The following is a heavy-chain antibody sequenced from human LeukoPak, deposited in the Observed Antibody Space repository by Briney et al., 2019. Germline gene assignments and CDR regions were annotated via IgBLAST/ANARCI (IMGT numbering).Heavy chain of an antibody. CDR2: ISPYTTKT. D-gene: IGHD1-26*01. Sequence: ASVKVSCKVSGYTLTELSMHWVRQAPGQGLEWMGWISPYTTKTNYAQSLQGRVTMTTDTSTSTAYMELRSLRSDDTAVYYCAREGGVGPTAPPDYYSYQMDVWGKGTTVTVSS. CDR1: GYTLTELS. CDR3: AREGGVGPTAPPDYYSYQMDV. V-gene: IGHV1-18*01. J-gene: IGHJ6*03.